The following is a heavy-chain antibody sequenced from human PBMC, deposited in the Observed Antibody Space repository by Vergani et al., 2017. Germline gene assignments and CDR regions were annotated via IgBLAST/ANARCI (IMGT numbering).Heavy chain of an antibody. J-gene: IGHJ4*02. CDR3: ARAVMNGPAY. V-gene: IGHV1-2*02. D-gene: IGHD2-2*01. Sequence: QVQLVQSGAEVKKPGASVKVSCKASGYNFTGYYMHWVRQAPGQGLEWVGWINPNSGGTNDAQKCQGRVTMTRDTSISTAYMELSRMRSDVTSVYDCARAVMNGPAYWGQGTLVTVSS. CDR1: GYNFTGYY. CDR2: INPNSGGT.